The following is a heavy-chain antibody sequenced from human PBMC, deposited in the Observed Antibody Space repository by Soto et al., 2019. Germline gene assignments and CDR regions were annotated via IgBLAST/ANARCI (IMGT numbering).Heavy chain of an antibody. V-gene: IGHV1-18*01. Sequence: ASVKVSCKASGYTFTSYGITWVRQAPGQGLEWMGWISIYNGHTEYAQTFQGRVTMTTDTSTRTAYMELRSLRFDDTALYSCARRGSGLVDFWGQGTSVTVSS. J-gene: IGHJ4*02. CDR2: ISIYNGHT. CDR3: ARRGSGLVDF. D-gene: IGHD6-19*01. CDR1: GYTFTSYG.